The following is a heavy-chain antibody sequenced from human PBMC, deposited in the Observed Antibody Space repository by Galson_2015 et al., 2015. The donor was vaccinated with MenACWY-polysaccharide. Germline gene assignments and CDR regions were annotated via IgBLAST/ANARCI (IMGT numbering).Heavy chain of an antibody. CDR3: AHFKVLIHVFDI. J-gene: IGHJ3*02. Sequence: PALVNPTQPLTLPCNFSGFSLPNAGVGAGWIRQPPGKALEWLALTYWNEDKRYSPRLERRLTITKDTSTNQVALTMTNMDPVDTGTYYCAHFKVLIHVFDIWGQGTTVTVSS. V-gene: IGHV2-5*01. CDR2: TYWNEDK. CDR1: GFSLPNAGVG.